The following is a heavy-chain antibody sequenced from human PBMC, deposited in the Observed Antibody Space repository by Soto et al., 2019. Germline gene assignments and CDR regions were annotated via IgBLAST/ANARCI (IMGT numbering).Heavy chain of an antibody. J-gene: IGHJ6*02. CDR3: ARMFGFSYGPANRGMDV. CDR1: GFTLSSYS. V-gene: IGHV3-30*04. CDR2: ISSDGTEK. Sequence: QEQLVESGGGVAQPGRSLRLFCAASGFTLSSYSLHWVRQSPGKGLEWVAAISSDGTEKHYADSVKGRFTISRDNSNNTLSLQLNSLRTEDTAVYYCARMFGFSYGPANRGMDVWGQGTTVTVSS. D-gene: IGHD5-18*01.